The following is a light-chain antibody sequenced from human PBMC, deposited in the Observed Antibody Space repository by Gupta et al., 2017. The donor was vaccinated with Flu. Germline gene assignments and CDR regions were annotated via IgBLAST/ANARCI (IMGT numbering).Light chain of an antibody. Sequence: QSVLTQPPSASVAPGPRVPISCSGSSSNIGSNYVYWYQQLPGTAPKLLIYRNNQRPSGVPDRFSGSKSGTSASLAISGLRSEDEADYYCAAWDDSLSGWVFGGGTKLTVL. CDR2: RNN. CDR1: SSNIGSNY. J-gene: IGLJ3*02. CDR3: AAWDDSLSGWV. V-gene: IGLV1-47*01.